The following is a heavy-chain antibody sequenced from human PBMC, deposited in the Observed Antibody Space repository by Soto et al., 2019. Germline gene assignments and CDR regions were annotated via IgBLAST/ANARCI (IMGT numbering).Heavy chain of an antibody. CDR3: ARGPYYDILTGYWNYYGMDV. Sequence: ASVKFSCKASGYTFTSYGISWVRQAPGQGLEWMGWIDPDSGVTNYAQKFQGRVTMTRDTSISTVYMDLSRLRSDDTAVYYCARGPYYDILTGYWNYYGMDVWGQGTTVTVSS. CDR2: IDPDSGVT. D-gene: IGHD3-9*01. J-gene: IGHJ6*02. V-gene: IGHV1-2*02. CDR1: GYTFTSYG.